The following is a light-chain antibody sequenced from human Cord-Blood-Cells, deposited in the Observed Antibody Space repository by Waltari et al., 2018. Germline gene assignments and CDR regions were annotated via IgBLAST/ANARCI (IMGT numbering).Light chain of an antibody. CDR3: QKYGSSPFT. CDR2: GAS. V-gene: IGKV3-20*01. J-gene: IGKJ3*01. CDR1: PSVSSSY. Sequence: EMVLTQPPGTLALSPGERATLSCRASPSVSSSYLAWYQQKPGPAPRLLFYGASSRATAIPDRFSGRGAGTDFTLTISRLEPEDCAVYYCQKYGSSPFTFGPGTTVDI.